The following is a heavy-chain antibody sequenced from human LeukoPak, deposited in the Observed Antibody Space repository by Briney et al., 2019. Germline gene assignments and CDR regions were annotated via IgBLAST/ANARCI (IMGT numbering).Heavy chain of an antibody. CDR3: ASQSYDSSGYYYG. D-gene: IGHD3-22*01. CDR1: GFTFSNHW. CDR2: INPDGRSK. J-gene: IGHJ4*02. Sequence: GGSLRLSCAASGFTFSNHWMTWVRQAPGKGLEWVATINPDGRSKYYVDSLRGRFTISRDNAKNSLYLQMNSLRAEDTAVYYCASQSYDSSGYYYGWGQGTLVTVSS. V-gene: IGHV3-7*01.